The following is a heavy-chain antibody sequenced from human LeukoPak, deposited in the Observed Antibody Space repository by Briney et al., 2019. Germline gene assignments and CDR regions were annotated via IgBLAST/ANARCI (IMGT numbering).Heavy chain of an antibody. Sequence: PGGSLRLSCTASGFTLGSHDMHWVRQIPGQGLEWVAAVSSGFHAFFADSVQGRSTVSREDARNSLYLQMNSLRAGDTAVYYCVREARGYHYTYFDYWGQGTLVTVSS. D-gene: IGHD5-18*01. V-gene: IGHV3-13*01. CDR2: VSSGFHA. J-gene: IGHJ4*02. CDR3: VREARGYHYTYFDY. CDR1: GFTLGSHD.